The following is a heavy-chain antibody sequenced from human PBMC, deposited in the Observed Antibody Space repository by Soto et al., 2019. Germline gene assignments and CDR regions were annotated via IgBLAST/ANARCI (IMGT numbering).Heavy chain of an antibody. Sequence: SETLSLTCTVSGGSISSYYWSWIRQPAGKGLEWIGRIYTSGSTNYNPSLKSRVTMSVDKSKNQFSLKLSSVTAEDTAVYYCARDRASSGWSHFDPWGQGTLVTVSS. CDR2: IYTSGST. CDR3: ARDRASSGWSHFDP. V-gene: IGHV4-4*07. J-gene: IGHJ5*02. D-gene: IGHD6-19*01. CDR1: GGSISSYY.